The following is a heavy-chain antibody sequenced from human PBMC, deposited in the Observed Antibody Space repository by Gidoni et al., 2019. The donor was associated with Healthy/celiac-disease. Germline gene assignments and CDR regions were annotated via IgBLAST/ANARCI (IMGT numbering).Heavy chain of an antibody. Sequence: EVQLVESWGGLVQPGGYIRLSCAASGFTFSIYSMNWVRQAPGKGLEWFSYISSSSSTIYYADSVKGRFTISRDNAKNSLYLQMNSLRAEDKAVYYCARDGGGLAVDAVGYWGQGTLVTVSS. CDR2: ISSSSSTI. CDR3: ARDGGGLAVDAVGY. V-gene: IGHV3-48*04. D-gene: IGHD6-19*01. CDR1: GFTFSIYS. J-gene: IGHJ4*02.